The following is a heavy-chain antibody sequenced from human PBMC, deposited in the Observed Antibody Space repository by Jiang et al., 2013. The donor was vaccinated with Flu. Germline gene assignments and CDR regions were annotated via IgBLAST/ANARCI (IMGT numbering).Heavy chain of an antibody. CDR3: ASIKLGGDYEPWY. V-gene: IGHV4-34*01. CDR1: GGSFSGYY. J-gene: IGHJ4*02. CDR2: INHSGST. D-gene: IGHD4-17*01. Sequence: ETLSLTCAVYGGSFSGYYWSWIRQPPGKGLEWIGEINHSGSTNYNPSLKSRVTISVDTSKNQFSLKLSSVTAADTAVYYCASIKLGGDYEPWYWGQGTLVTVSS.